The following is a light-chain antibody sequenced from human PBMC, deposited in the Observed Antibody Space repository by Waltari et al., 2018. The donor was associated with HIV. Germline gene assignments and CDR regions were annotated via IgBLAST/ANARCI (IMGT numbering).Light chain of an antibody. CDR2: SNN. CDR3: ATWDDSLNGVV. CDR1: RSNIGTNT. V-gene: IGLV1-44*01. J-gene: IGLJ2*01. Sequence: QSVLTQPPSASGTPGQSVPISCSGSRSNIGTNTVHWYQHLPGTAPKILIYSNNQRPSGVPDRVSGSKSGTSASLAISGLQSDDEADYYCATWDDSLNGVVFGGGTELTVL.